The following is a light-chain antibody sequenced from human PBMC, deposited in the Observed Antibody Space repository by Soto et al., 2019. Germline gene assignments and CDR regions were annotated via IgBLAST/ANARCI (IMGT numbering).Light chain of an antibody. CDR2: VGTGGIVG. CDR3: GADHGSGSNFTYV. V-gene: IGLV9-49*01. Sequence: QSVLTQPPSASASLGASVTLTCILSSGYSNYKVDWYQQRPGKGPRFVMRVGTGGIVGSKGDGIPDRFSVLGSGLNRYLTIKNIQEEDESDYHCGADHGSGSNFTYVFGTGTKLTVL. J-gene: IGLJ1*01. CDR1: SGYSNYK.